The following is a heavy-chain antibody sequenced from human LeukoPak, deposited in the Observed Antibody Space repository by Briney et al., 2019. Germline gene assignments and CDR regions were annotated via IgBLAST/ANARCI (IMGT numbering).Heavy chain of an antibody. CDR2: IYSGGST. V-gene: IGHV3-53*01. Sequence: GGSLRLSCAASGFTVSSNYMSWVRPASGKGLEWVSVIYSGGSTYYADSVKGRFTISRDNSKNTLYLQMNSLRAEDTAVYYCARVKPAAILSYFDYWGQGTLVTVSS. D-gene: IGHD2-2*01. CDR3: ARVKPAAILSYFDY. CDR1: GFTVSSNY. J-gene: IGHJ4*02.